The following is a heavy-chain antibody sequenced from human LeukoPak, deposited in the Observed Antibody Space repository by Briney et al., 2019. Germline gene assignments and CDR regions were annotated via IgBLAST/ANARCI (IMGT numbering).Heavy chain of an antibody. Sequence: GGTLRLSCAASGFTFSDYYMTWIRQAPGKGLEWVSYVNSRGNTIFYADSVKGRFTISRDNAKNSLYLQMNSLRAEDTAVYYCARATESTSGSTAYWGQGTLVTVSS. CDR1: GFTFSDYY. V-gene: IGHV3-11*04. D-gene: IGHD3-10*01. CDR3: ARATESTSGSTAY. CDR2: VNSRGNTI. J-gene: IGHJ4*02.